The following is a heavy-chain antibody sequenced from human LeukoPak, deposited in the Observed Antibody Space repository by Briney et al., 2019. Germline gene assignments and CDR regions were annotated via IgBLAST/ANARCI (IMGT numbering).Heavy chain of an antibody. CDR3: TRDRGGSYRFDY. Sequence: GGSLRLSCTVSGFTFGGYAMSWFRQAPGKGLEWVGFIRSKAYGGTTEYAASVKGRFTISRDDSRSIAYLQMSSLKTEDTAMYYCTRDRGGSYRFDYWGQGTLVTVSS. CDR2: IRSKAYGGTT. CDR1: GFTFGGYA. D-gene: IGHD1-26*01. J-gene: IGHJ4*02. V-gene: IGHV3-49*03.